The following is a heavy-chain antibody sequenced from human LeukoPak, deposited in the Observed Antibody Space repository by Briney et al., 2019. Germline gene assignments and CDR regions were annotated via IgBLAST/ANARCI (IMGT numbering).Heavy chain of an antibody. CDR3: ARDPAVVARPAYFDY. D-gene: IGHD3-22*01. CDR1: GGSFSGYY. Sequence: SETLSLTCAVCGGSFSGYYWGWIRQPPGKGLEWIGSIYYSGSTYYNPSLKSRVTISVDTSKNQFSLKLSSVTAADTAVYYCARDPAVVARPAYFDYWGQGTLVTVSS. J-gene: IGHJ4*02. CDR2: IYYSGST. V-gene: IGHV4-39*07.